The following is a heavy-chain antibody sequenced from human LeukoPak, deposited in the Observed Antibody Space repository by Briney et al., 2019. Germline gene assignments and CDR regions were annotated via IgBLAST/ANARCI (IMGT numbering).Heavy chain of an antibody. Sequence: GASVKVSCKASGYTFTSYDINWVRQATGQGLEWMGWMNPNSGNTGYAQKLQGRVTMTTGTSTSTAYMELRSLRSDDTAVYYCARDLLLWFGEFPSFYFDYWGQGTLVTVSS. CDR1: GYTFTSYD. V-gene: IGHV1-8*02. J-gene: IGHJ4*02. CDR2: MNPNSGNT. D-gene: IGHD3-10*01. CDR3: ARDLLLWFGEFPSFYFDY.